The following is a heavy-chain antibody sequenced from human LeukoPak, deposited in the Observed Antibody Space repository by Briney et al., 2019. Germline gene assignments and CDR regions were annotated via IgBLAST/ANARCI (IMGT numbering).Heavy chain of an antibody. V-gene: IGHV3-21*01. J-gene: IGHJ4*02. CDR1: GFTVSSNY. CDR3: ARGGGNGDY. D-gene: IGHD2-15*01. CDR2: ISSSSSYI. Sequence: GGSLRLSCAASGFTVSSNYMSWVRQAPGKGLEWVSSISSSSSYIYYADSVKGRFTISRDNAKNSLYLQMNSLRAEDTAVYYCARGGGNGDYWGQGTLVTVSS.